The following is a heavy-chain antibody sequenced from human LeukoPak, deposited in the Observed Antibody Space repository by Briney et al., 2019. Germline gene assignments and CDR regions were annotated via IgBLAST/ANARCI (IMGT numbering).Heavy chain of an antibody. V-gene: IGHV1-2*02. CDR1: GYTFTGYY. CDR2: INPNSGGT. D-gene: IGHD3-22*01. Sequence: AASVKVSCKASGYTFTGYYMHWVRQAPGQGLEWMGWINPNSGGTNYAQKFQGRVTMTRDTSISTAYMELSRLRSDDTAVYYCARDYYDSGGYQIPRRYYYYMDVWGKGTTVTISS. J-gene: IGHJ6*03. CDR3: ARDYYDSGGYQIPRRYYYYMDV.